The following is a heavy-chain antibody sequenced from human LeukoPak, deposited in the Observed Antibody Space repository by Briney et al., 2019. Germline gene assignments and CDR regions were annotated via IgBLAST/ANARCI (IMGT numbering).Heavy chain of an antibody. V-gene: IGHV3-21*01. Sequence: GGSLRLSCAASGFTFSNYAMNWVRQAPGKGLEWVSSISGSSTDIYNADSVKGRFTISRDNAKNSLYLQMNSLRVEDTAVYYCARRGYYDSSGYDYWGQGTLVTVSS. D-gene: IGHD3-22*01. CDR1: GFTFSNYA. CDR2: ISGSSTDI. CDR3: ARRGYYDSSGYDY. J-gene: IGHJ4*02.